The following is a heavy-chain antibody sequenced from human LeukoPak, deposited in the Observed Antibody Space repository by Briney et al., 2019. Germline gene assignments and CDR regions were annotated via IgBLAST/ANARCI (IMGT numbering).Heavy chain of an antibody. CDR2: ITSSGDGT. Sequence: GGSLRLSCAASGFTFSIYAMSWVRQAPGKGLQWVSSITSSGDGTYYADSVKGRFTISRDNSENMLYLQMNSLRVEDTAVYFCAKGRPNYYGSNGHYYRRDGDYWGQGTLVTVSS. V-gene: IGHV3-23*01. J-gene: IGHJ4*02. D-gene: IGHD3-22*01. CDR1: GFTFSIYA. CDR3: AKGRPNYYGSNGHYYRRDGDY.